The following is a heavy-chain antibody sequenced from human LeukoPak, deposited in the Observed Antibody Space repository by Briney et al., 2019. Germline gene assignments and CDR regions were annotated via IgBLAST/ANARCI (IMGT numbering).Heavy chain of an antibody. CDR2: ISAYNGNT. CDR3: ARDIITGTYDY. CDR1: GYTFTSYG. J-gene: IGHJ4*02. Sequence: ASVKVSCKASGYTFTSYGISWVRQAPGQGLEWMGWISAYNGNTNYAQKLQGRVTMTTDTSTSTAYMELSSLRSEDTAVYYCARDIITGTYDYWGQGTLVTVSS. V-gene: IGHV1-18*01. D-gene: IGHD1-7*01.